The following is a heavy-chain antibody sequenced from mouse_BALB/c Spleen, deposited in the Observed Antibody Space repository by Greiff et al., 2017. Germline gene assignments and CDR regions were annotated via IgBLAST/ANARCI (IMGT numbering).Heavy chain of an antibody. CDR2: ISSGGGST. V-gene: IGHV5-12-1*01. CDR3: ARPSDLLRKTQFAY. D-gene: IGHD2-1*01. Sequence: EVKLVESGGGLVKPGGSLKLSCAASGFAFSSYDMSWVRQTPEKRLEWVAYISSGGGSTYYPDTVKGRFTISRDNAKNTLYLQMSSLKSEDTAMYYCARPSDLLRKTQFAYWGQGTLVTVSA. J-gene: IGHJ3*01. CDR1: GFAFSSYD.